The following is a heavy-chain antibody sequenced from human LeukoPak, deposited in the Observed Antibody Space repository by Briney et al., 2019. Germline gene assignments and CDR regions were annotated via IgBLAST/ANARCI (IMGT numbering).Heavy chain of an antibody. D-gene: IGHD2-21*02. Sequence: ASVKVSCKASGYTFTSYYMHWVRQAPGQGLEWMGIINPSGGSTSYAQKFQGRVTMTRDTSTSTVYMELCSLRSEDTAVYYCARDLVVVVTATPGFGYWGQGTLVTVSS. J-gene: IGHJ4*02. CDR3: ARDLVVVVTATPGFGY. CDR2: INPSGGST. V-gene: IGHV1-46*01. CDR1: GYTFTSYY.